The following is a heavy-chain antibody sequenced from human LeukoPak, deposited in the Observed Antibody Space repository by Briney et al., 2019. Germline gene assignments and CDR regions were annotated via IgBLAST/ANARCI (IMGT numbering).Heavy chain of an antibody. CDR3: ARAGGFFSPFGY. Sequence: PSETLSLTCTVSGGSISSGGYYWSWIRQHPGKGLERIGYIYYTGSTYYNPSLTSRVTISVDTSKNQFSLQLSSVTAADTAVYYCARAGGFFSPFGYWGQGTLVTVSS. D-gene: IGHD3-3*01. CDR1: GGSISSGGYY. J-gene: IGHJ4*02. V-gene: IGHV4-31*03. CDR2: IYYTGST.